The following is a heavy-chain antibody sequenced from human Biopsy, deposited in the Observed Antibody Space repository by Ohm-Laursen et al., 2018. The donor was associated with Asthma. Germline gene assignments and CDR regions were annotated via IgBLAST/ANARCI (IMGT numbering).Heavy chain of an antibody. J-gene: IGHJ3*02. Sequence: GTLSLTCIVSNGSISSTFYYWGWIRQPPGKGLEWVGSIHKNGIGYYKSSLKSRLTISVDTSKNQFSLKVTSVTAADTAVYYCARQKLAAAEGPFDMWGQGTMVIVSS. CDR2: IHKNGIG. CDR1: NGSISSTFYY. D-gene: IGHD6-13*01. V-gene: IGHV4-39*01. CDR3: ARQKLAAAEGPFDM.